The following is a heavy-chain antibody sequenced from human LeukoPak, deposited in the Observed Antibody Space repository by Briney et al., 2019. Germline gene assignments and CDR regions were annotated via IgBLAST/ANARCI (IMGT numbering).Heavy chain of an antibody. Sequence: ASVKVSCKASGYTLTGYYMHWVRQAPGQGLEWMGWINPNSGGTNYAQKFQGRVTMTRDTSISTAYMELSRLRSDDTAVYYCASSGSGSYYNFHDYWGQGTLVTVSS. J-gene: IGHJ4*02. CDR2: INPNSGGT. D-gene: IGHD3-10*01. V-gene: IGHV1-2*02. CDR3: ASSGSGSYYNFHDY. CDR1: GYTLTGYY.